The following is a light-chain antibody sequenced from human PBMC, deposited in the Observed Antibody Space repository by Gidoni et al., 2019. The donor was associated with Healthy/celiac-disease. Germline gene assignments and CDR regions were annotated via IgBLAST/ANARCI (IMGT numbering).Light chain of an antibody. CDR2: GAS. CDR3: QQYNNWPLT. J-gene: IGKJ4*01. Sequence: EIVMPQSPATLSVSPGERATLSCRASQSVSSNLAWYQRKPGQAPRLLIYGASTRATGIPARFSGSGSGTEFTLTISSLQSEDFAVYYCQQYNNWPLTFGGGTKVEIK. CDR1: QSVSSN. V-gene: IGKV3-15*01.